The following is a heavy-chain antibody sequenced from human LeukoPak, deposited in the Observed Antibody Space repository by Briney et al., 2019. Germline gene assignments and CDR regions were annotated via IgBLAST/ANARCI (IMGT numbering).Heavy chain of an antibody. Sequence: HPGGSLRLSCAASGFTVSSNYMSWVRQAPGKGLEWVSVIYSGGSTYYADSVKGRFTISRDNSKNTLYLQMNSLRAEDTAVYYCARVRGAHHFDYWVQGTLVTVSS. CDR3: ARVRGAHHFDY. J-gene: IGHJ4*02. CDR2: IYSGGST. D-gene: IGHD3-10*01. CDR1: GFTVSSNY. V-gene: IGHV3-66*01.